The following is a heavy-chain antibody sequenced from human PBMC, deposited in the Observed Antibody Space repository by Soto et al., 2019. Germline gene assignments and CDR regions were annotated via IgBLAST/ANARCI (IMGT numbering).Heavy chain of an antibody. CDR3: PRDGFCTSTTCRVGNWFDP. CDR1: GGSFSGYY. Sequence: ETLSLTCVVYGGSFSGYYWSWIRQSPGKGLGWIGGINHRGSTNYNPSLESRVTISVDTSKNQFSLKLPSVTAADTAMYYCPRDGFCTSTTCRVGNWFDPWGKGTRVT. J-gene: IGHJ5*02. V-gene: IGHV4-34*01. D-gene: IGHD2-2*01. CDR2: INHRGST.